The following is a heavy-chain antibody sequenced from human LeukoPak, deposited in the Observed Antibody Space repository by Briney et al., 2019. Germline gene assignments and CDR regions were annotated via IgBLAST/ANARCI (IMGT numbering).Heavy chain of an antibody. V-gene: IGHV1-18*01. CDR3: ARTYYYDSSGRSNYFDY. CDR2: ISAYNGNT. J-gene: IGHJ4*02. Sequence: ASVKVSCKASGYTFTSYGISWVRQAPGQGLEWMGWISAYNGNTNYAQKLQGRVTMTTDTSTSTVYMELSSLRSEDTAVYYCARTYYYDSSGRSNYFDYWGQGTLVTVSS. CDR1: GYTFTSYG. D-gene: IGHD3-22*01.